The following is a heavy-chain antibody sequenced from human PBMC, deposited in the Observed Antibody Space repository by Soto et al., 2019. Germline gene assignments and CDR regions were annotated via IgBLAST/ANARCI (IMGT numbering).Heavy chain of an antibody. CDR1: GFTFSSYA. D-gene: IGHD5-18*01. V-gene: IGHV3-23*01. CDR3: AKVRGYSYGPGSFDY. Sequence: GGSLRLSCAASGFTFSSYAMSWVRQAPGKGLEWVSAISGSGGSTYYADSVKGRFTISRDNSKNTLYLQMNSLRAEDTAVYYCAKVRGYSYGPGSFDYWGQGTLVTVSS. J-gene: IGHJ4*02. CDR2: ISGSGGST.